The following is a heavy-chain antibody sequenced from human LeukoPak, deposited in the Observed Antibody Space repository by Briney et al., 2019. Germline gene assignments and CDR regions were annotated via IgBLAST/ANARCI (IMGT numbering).Heavy chain of an antibody. CDR1: GGSISGYY. CDR3: ARGKKYYDFWSGYQGLYYFDY. D-gene: IGHD3-3*01. J-gene: IGHJ4*02. V-gene: IGHV4-59*12. CDR2: ISYSGST. Sequence: TSETLSLTCTVSGGSISGYYWSWIRQPPGKGLEYIGYISYSGSTNYNPSLRSRVTISVDTSKNQFTLKLSSVTAADTAVYYCARGKKYYDFWSGYQGLYYFDYWGQGTLVTVSS.